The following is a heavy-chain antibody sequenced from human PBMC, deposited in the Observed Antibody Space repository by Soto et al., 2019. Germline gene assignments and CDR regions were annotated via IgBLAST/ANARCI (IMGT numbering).Heavy chain of an antibody. Sequence: QVQLVESGGGVVQPGRSLRLSCAASGFTFSSYGMHWVRQAPGKGLEWVAVISYDGSNKYYADSVKGRFTISRDNSKNTLYLQMNSLRAEDTAVYYCAKVAGDYSSSDWYFDLWGRGTLVTVSS. J-gene: IGHJ2*01. CDR2: ISYDGSNK. V-gene: IGHV3-30*18. CDR1: GFTFSSYG. D-gene: IGHD4-17*01. CDR3: AKVAGDYSSSDWYFDL.